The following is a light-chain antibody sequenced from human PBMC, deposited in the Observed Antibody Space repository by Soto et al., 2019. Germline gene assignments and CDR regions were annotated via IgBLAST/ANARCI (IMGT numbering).Light chain of an antibody. CDR1: HDISNY. J-gene: IGKJ4*01. CDR2: DAS. V-gene: IGKV1-33*01. Sequence: DIQMTQSPSSLSASIGDRVTITCQANHDISNYLNWYQQKPGKAPKLLIYDASNLETGVPSRFSGSGSGTDFTFTISSLQPEDIATYYCQQYDNLPLTVGGGTKVDIK. CDR3: QQYDNLPLT.